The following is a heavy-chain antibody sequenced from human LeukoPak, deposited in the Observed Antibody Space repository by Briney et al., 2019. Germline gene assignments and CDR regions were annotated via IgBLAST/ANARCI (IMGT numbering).Heavy chain of an antibody. J-gene: IGHJ6*03. CDR2: ISGSGGST. CDR1: GFTFSSYA. V-gene: IGHV3-23*01. Sequence: PGGSLRLSCAASGFTFSSYAMSWVRQAPGKGLEWVSAISGSGGSTYYADSVKGRFTISRDNSKNTLYLQMNSLRAEDTAVYYCAKGPLELPEGDYYYYYYMDVWGKGTTVTVSS. D-gene: IGHD1-7*01. CDR3: AKGPLELPEGDYYYYYYMDV.